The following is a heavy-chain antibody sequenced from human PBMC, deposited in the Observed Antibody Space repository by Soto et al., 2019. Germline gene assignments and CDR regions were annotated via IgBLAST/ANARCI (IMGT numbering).Heavy chain of an antibody. CDR2: INPNSGGT. D-gene: IGHD1-1*01. CDR1: GYTFTGYH. CDR3: ASPRTTGTTSPGAFDI. Sequence: ASVKLSCKASGYTFTGYHMHWGRQAPGQGLEWMGWINPNSGGTNYAQKFQGWVTMTRGTSISTAYIELSRLRSDDTAVYYCASPRTTGTTSPGAFDIWGQGTMVTVSS. V-gene: IGHV1-2*04. J-gene: IGHJ3*02.